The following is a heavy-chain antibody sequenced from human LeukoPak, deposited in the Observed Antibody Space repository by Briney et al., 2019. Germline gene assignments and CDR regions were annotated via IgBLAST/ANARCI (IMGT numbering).Heavy chain of an antibody. Sequence: PGGSLRLSCAASGFTFSTYSMNWVRQAPGKGLEWVAIISHDGSNKYYADSVKGRFTITRDNSRNTLYLQMNSLRPEDTAVYYCARGSDYYDSGFDYWGQGTLVTVSS. CDR1: GFTFSTYS. D-gene: IGHD3-22*01. V-gene: IGHV3-30*03. J-gene: IGHJ4*02. CDR2: ISHDGSNK. CDR3: ARGSDYYDSGFDY.